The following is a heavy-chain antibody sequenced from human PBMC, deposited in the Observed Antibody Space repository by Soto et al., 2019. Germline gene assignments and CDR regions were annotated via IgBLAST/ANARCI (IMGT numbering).Heavy chain of an antibody. D-gene: IGHD2-15*01. CDR2: VYPSDSDV. Sequence: PGESLKISCQGTGYRFSSSWIGWVRQKPGKGLEWLGNVYPSDSDVRYSPAFEGQVTISADNSINTAYLQLLNLKALDTVIYYRTKGAASLIGAGGQRSRVTVSS. J-gene: IGHJ4*02. CDR1: GYRFSSSW. V-gene: IGHV5-51*01. CDR3: TKGAASLIGA.